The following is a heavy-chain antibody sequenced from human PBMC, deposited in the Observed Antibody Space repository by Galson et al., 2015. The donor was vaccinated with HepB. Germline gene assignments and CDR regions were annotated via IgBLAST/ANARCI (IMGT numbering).Heavy chain of an antibody. J-gene: IGHJ6*02. CDR3: VRHGDHRLDRFHMEV. Sequence: QSGAEVKKPGESLRISCQASGYSFSNFWISWVRQVPGKGLEWMGRVDVEISYINYNPSFRGHVTISTDESLATAYLSWNSLKASDTALYYCVRHGDHRLDRFHMEVWSQGSAVTVSS. V-gene: IGHV5-10-1*01. D-gene: IGHD6-19*01. CDR1: GYSFSNFW. CDR2: VDVEISYI.